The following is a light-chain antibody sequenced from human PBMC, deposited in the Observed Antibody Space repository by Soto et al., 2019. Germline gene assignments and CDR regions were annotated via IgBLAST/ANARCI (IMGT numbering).Light chain of an antibody. Sequence: DIQMTKSPSSLSASVGDRVTITCRASQSTRNNLNWYQQKPGKAPNLLIYAPSSLPSGVPSRFSGSGSGTDFTLTISSLQPEDFSTYYCQQGDSAPFTFGQGTKLEIK. J-gene: IGKJ2*01. CDR2: APS. V-gene: IGKV1-39*01. CDR3: QQGDSAPFT. CDR1: QSTRNN.